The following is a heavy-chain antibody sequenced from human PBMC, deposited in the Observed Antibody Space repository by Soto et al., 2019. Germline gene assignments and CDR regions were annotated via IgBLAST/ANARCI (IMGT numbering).Heavy chain of an antibody. CDR2: IYYSGST. Sequence: SETLSLTCTVSGGSISSGDYYWSWIRQPPGKGLEWIGYIYYSGSTYYNPSLKSRVTISVDTSKNQFSLKLSSVTAADTAVYYCARILGTFGGVIVSRDYYYYGMDVWGQGTTVTVSS. D-gene: IGHD3-16*02. CDR3: ARILGTFGGVIVSRDYYYYGMDV. V-gene: IGHV4-30-4*01. J-gene: IGHJ6*02. CDR1: GGSISSGDYY.